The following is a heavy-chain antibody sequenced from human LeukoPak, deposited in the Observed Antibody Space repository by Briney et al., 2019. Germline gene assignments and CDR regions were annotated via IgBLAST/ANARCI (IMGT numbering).Heavy chain of an antibody. CDR1: GGSISSYY. Sequence: SETLSLTCTVSGGSISSYYWSWIRQPAGKGLEWIGRIYTSGSTNYNPSLKSRVTMSVDTSKNQFSLKLSSVTAADTAVYYCARSGYCSGGSCYSADASPKNWFDPWGQGTLVTVSS. CDR2: IYTSGST. CDR3: ARSGYCSGGSCYSADASPKNWFDP. J-gene: IGHJ5*02. V-gene: IGHV4-4*07. D-gene: IGHD2-15*01.